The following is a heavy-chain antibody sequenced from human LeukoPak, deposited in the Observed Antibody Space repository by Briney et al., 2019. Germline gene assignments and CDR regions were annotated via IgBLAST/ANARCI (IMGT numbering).Heavy chain of an antibody. CDR3: ARDPPFFGFFAFDI. Sequence: GGSLRLSCAVSGFTFSSYWMSWVRQSPGKGLEWLANIKEDGSEKYYVDSVNGRFTISRDNAKNSLYLQMNSLRAEDTAVYYCARDPPFFGFFAFDIWGQGTMVTVSS. V-gene: IGHV3-7*01. J-gene: IGHJ3*02. CDR1: GFTFSSYW. D-gene: IGHD3-3*01. CDR2: IKEDGSEK.